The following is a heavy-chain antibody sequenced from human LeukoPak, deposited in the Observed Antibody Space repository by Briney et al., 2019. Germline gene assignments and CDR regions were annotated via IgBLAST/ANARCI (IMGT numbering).Heavy chain of an antibody. CDR2: ISYDGSNK. CDR1: GFTFSSYA. D-gene: IGHD3-22*01. Sequence: GGSLRLSCAASGFTFSSYAMSWVRQAPGKGLEWVAVISYDGSNKYYADSVKGRFTISRDNSKNTLYLQMNSLRAEDTAVYYCARPRTRYYYDSSGYYPEDYWGQGTLVTVSS. CDR3: ARPRTRYYYDSSGYYPEDY. V-gene: IGHV3-30-3*01. J-gene: IGHJ4*02.